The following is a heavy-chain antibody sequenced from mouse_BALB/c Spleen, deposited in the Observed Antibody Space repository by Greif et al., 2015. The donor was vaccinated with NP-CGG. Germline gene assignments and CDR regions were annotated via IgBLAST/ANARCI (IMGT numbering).Heavy chain of an antibody. Sequence: EVQLVESGGGLVRPGGSLKLSCAASGFTFSSYAMSWVRQSPEKRLEWVAEISSGGSYTYYPDTVTGRFTISRDNAKNTLYLEMSSLRSEDTAMYYCARDKDYYGYDGRAYYYAMDYWGQGTSVTVSS. D-gene: IGHD2-2*01. CDR3: ARDKDYYGYDGRAYYYAMDY. CDR2: ISSGGSYT. J-gene: IGHJ4*01. CDR1: GFTFSSYA. V-gene: IGHV5-9-4*01.